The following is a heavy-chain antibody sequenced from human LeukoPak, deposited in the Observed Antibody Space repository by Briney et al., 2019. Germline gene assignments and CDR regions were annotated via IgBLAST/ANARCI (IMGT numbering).Heavy chain of an antibody. V-gene: IGHV3-30*04. CDR3: AKDLPDVVPSIGSGSLDY. CDR1: GFTFSSYA. Sequence: PGGSLRLSCAASGFTFSSYAMHWVRQAPGKGLEWVALISYDGSNKYYADSVKGRFTISRDNSKNTLYLQMNSLRAEDTAVYYCAKDLPDVVPSIGSGSLDYWGQGTLVTVSS. J-gene: IGHJ4*02. D-gene: IGHD3-10*01. CDR2: ISYDGSNK.